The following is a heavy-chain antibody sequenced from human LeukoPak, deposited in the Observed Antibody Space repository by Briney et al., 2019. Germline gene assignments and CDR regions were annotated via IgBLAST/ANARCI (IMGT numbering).Heavy chain of an antibody. CDR3: VRNLDLWGDSEDY. D-gene: IGHD3-3*01. Sequence: GGSLRLSCAASGFTFSRYAMSWVRQAPGKGLEWVSAISGSGGSTYYADSVKGRFTISRDNSKNTLYLQMNSLRAEDTAVYYCVRNLDLWGDSEDYWGQGTLVTVSS. J-gene: IGHJ4*02. CDR2: ISGSGGST. V-gene: IGHV3-23*01. CDR1: GFTFSRYA.